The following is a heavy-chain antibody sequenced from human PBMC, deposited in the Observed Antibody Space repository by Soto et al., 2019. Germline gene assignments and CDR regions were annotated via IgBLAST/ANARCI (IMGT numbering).Heavy chain of an antibody. CDR3: ARVAY. CDR2: ISSGSSDT. J-gene: IGHJ4*02. Sequence: GGSRRLSWEPSGFTLGPVSMNWVRQVPGKGLEWVASISSGSSDTWYADSVKGRFIISRDNAQNSLFLQMNTLRPGDTAMYYCARVAYWGPGTQVTVSS. CDR1: GFTLGPVS. V-gene: IGHV3-21*01.